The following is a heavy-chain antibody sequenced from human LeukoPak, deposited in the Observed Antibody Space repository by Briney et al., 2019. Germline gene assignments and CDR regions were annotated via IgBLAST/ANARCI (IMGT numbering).Heavy chain of an antibody. CDR1: VGSINSHY. Sequence: ETLSLTCAVSVGSINSHYWGWIRQPPGKGLGWIGDIYYTGRNNYNPSLKSRVTISVDTSKNPLSLTLTSVLAADTAIYYCVRRDTGWNYFDYWGQGVLLTVSS. CDR3: VRRDTGWNYFDY. V-gene: IGHV4-59*08. J-gene: IGHJ4*02. D-gene: IGHD6-19*01. CDR2: IYYTGRN.